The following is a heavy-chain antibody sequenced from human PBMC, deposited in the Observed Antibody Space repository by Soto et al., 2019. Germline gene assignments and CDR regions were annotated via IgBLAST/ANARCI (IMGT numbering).Heavy chain of an antibody. Sequence: GGSLRLSCAASGFTFSSYAMSWVRQAPGKGLEWVSAISGSGGSTYYADSVKGRFTISRDNSKNTLYLQMNSLRAEDTAVYYCAKELSSSSPAYYYYYMDVWGKGTTVTVSS. CDR1: GFTFSSYA. CDR3: AKELSSSSPAYYYYYMDV. CDR2: ISGSGGST. V-gene: IGHV3-23*01. J-gene: IGHJ6*03. D-gene: IGHD6-6*01.